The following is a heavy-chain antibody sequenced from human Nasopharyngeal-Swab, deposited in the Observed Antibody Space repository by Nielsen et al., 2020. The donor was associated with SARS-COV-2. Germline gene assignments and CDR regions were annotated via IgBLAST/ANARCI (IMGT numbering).Heavy chain of an antibody. D-gene: IGHD3-22*01. V-gene: IGHV3-30*02. J-gene: IGHJ4*02. Sequence: GESLKISCAASGFTFSSYAMSWVRQAPGKGLEWVAFIRYDGSNKYYADSVKGRFTISRDNSKNTLYLQMNSLRAEDTAVYYCAKAEGDVTTDYDSSGYSPFDYWGQGTLVTVSS. CDR1: GFTFSSYA. CDR2: IRYDGSNK. CDR3: AKAEGDVTTDYDSSGYSPFDY.